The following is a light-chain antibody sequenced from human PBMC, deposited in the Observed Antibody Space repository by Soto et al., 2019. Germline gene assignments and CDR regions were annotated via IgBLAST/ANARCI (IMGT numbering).Light chain of an antibody. CDR1: QRVSSY. Sequence: EIVLTQSPATLSLSPGERATLSCRASQRVSSYLAWYQQKPGQAPRLLIYDASNRAPGIPARFSGSGSGTDFTLTISSLEPEDFAVYYCQQRSNWPPTFGQGTKLEIK. CDR2: DAS. CDR3: QQRSNWPPT. J-gene: IGKJ2*01. V-gene: IGKV3-11*01.